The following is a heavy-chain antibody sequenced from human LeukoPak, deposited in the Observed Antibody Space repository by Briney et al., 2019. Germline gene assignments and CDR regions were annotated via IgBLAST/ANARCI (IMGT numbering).Heavy chain of an antibody. CDR1: GYSFTSYW. Sequence: GESLKISCKGSGYSFTSYWIGWVRQMPGKGLEWMGIIYPGDSNTRYSPSFQGHVTTSADKSISTAYLQWSSLQASDTAMYYCARRRAVAGTYYFDSWGQGTLVTVSS. CDR3: ARRRAVAGTYYFDS. D-gene: IGHD6-19*01. V-gene: IGHV5-51*01. J-gene: IGHJ4*02. CDR2: IYPGDSNT.